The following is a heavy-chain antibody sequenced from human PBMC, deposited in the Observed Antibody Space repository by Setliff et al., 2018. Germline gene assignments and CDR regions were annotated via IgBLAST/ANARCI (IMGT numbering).Heavy chain of an antibody. CDR2: INPASGTT. D-gene: IGHD2-21*01. V-gene: IGHV1-2*02. Sequence: ASVKVSCKASGYTFTDYFIHWVRQAPGQGLECMGWINPASGTTQFTDKFQGRITVTSDTSISTVYMELSGLRRDDTAIYFCARVLAADTYQDYWGQGTLVTVSS. J-gene: IGHJ4*02. CDR3: ARVLAADTYQDY. CDR1: GYTFTDYF.